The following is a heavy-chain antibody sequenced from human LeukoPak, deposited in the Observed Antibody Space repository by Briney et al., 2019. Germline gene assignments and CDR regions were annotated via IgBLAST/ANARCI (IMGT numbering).Heavy chain of an antibody. Sequence: PSETLSLTCTVSGYSISSGYYWGWILQAPGKGLEWIGEIYHSGSTNYNPSLKSRVTISVDKSKNQFSLKLSSVTAADTAVYYCARDSCSSTSCYESYYGMDVWGQGTTVTVSS. CDR1: GYSISSGYY. V-gene: IGHV4-38-2*02. J-gene: IGHJ6*02. D-gene: IGHD2-2*01. CDR3: ARDSCSSTSCYESYYGMDV. CDR2: IYHSGST.